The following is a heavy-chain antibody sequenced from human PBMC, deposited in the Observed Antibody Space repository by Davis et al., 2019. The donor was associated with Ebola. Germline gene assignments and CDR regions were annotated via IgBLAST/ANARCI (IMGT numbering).Heavy chain of an antibody. CDR3: ARLDGPYSSSPWYFDY. Sequence: GESLKISCKDSGNSFTSHWIGWVRQMPGKGLDWMGIIYTGDSDTRYSPSFRGQVTISADRSISTAYLQWSSLRASDTAMYYCARLDGPYSSSPWYFDYWGQGTLVTVSS. J-gene: IGHJ4*02. CDR1: GNSFTSHW. V-gene: IGHV5-51*01. CDR2: IYTGDSDT. D-gene: IGHD6-6*01.